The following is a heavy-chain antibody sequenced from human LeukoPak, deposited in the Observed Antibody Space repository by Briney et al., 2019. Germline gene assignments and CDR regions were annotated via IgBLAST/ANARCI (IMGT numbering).Heavy chain of an antibody. Sequence: GGSLRLSCAASGFTFSSYAMSWVRQAPGKGQEWVSAISGRGGSTYYADSVKGRFTISRDNSKNTLYLQMNSLRAEDTAVYYCAKGANTYYYDSSGYYYAVDAFDIWGQGTMVTVSS. CDR3: AKGANTYYYDSSGYYYAVDAFDI. J-gene: IGHJ3*02. D-gene: IGHD3-22*01. CDR1: GFTFSSYA. CDR2: ISGRGGST. V-gene: IGHV3-23*01.